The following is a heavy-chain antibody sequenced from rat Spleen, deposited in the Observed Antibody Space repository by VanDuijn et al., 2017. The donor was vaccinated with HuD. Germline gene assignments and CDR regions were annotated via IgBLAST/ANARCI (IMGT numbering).Heavy chain of an antibody. D-gene: IGHD1-4*01. V-gene: IGHV5-29*01. Sequence: EVQLVETGGGLVQPGRSLKLSCVASGFTFSNYWMYWIRQAPTKGLEWVATISYGDNSGHSSTYYRDSVKGRFTIPRDNAKTTLYLQMDGLRSEDTASYYCTRHDCPVVTTNWFAYWGQGTLVTVSS. CDR2: ISYGDNSGHSST. J-gene: IGHJ3*01. CDR3: TRHDCPVVTTNWFAY. CDR1: GFTFSNYW.